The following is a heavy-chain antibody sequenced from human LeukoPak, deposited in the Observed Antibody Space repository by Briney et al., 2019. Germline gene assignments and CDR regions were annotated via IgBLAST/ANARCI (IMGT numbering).Heavy chain of an antibody. Sequence: GASVKVSCKVSGYTLTELSMHWLRQAPGKGLELMGGFDPEDGETIYAQKFQGRVTMTEDTSTDTAYMELSSLRSEDTAVYYCATESFSHPYYYYGMDVWGQGTTVTVSS. D-gene: IGHD3-16*02. CDR3: ATESFSHPYYYYGMDV. CDR1: GYTLTELS. CDR2: FDPEDGET. V-gene: IGHV1-24*01. J-gene: IGHJ6*02.